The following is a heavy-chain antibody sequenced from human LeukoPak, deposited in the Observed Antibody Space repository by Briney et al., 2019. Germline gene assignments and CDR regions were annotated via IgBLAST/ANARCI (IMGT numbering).Heavy chain of an antibody. CDR1: GYSFTSFW. CDR2: IYPGDSDT. Sequence: GESLKISCKGSGYSFTSFWIAWVRQIPGEGLECMGIIYPGDSDTRYSPSFQGQVSISADKSINTAYLQWSSLKASDTAMYYCARLPSGYAPGYFHLWGQGTLVTVAS. V-gene: IGHV5-51*01. J-gene: IGHJ1*01. CDR3: ARLPSGYAPGYFHL. D-gene: IGHD3-22*01.